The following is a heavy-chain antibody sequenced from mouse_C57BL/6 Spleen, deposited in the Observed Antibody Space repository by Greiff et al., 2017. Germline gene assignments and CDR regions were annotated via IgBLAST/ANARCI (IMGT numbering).Heavy chain of an antibody. CDR1: GFTFSDYG. J-gene: IGHJ4*01. Sequence: DVKLVESGGGLVKPGGSLKLSCAASGFTFSDYGMHWVRQAPEKGLEWVAYISSGSSTIYYADTVKGRFTISRDNAKNTLFLQMTSLRSEDTAMYCGARLYSYYAMDYWGQGTSVTVSS. CDR2: ISSGSSTI. CDR3: ARLYSYYAMDY. D-gene: IGHD2-1*01. V-gene: IGHV5-17*01.